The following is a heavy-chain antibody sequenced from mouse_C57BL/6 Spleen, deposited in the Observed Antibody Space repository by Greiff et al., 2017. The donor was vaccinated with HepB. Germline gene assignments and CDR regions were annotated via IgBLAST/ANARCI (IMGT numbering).Heavy chain of an antibody. Sequence: QVQLKQSGPELVKPGASVKISCKASGYAFSSSWMNWVKQRPGKGLEWIGRIYPGDGDTNYNGKFKGKATLTADKSSSTAYMQLSSLTSEDSAVYFCARSLLSHWYFDVWGTGTTVTVSS. D-gene: IGHD2-12*01. J-gene: IGHJ1*03. CDR3: ARSLLSHWYFDV. V-gene: IGHV1-82*01. CDR1: GYAFSSSW. CDR2: IYPGDGDT.